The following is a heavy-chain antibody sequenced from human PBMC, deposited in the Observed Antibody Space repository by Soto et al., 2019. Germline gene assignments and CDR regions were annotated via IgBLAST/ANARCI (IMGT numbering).Heavy chain of an antibody. V-gene: IGHV5-10-1*01. CDR1: GYSFTSYW. J-gene: IGHJ6*02. Sequence: PGESLKISCKGSGYSFTSYWISWVRQMPGKGLEWMGRIDPSDSYTNYSPSFQGHVTISADKSISTAYLQWSSLKASDTAMYYCARFPDCSSTSCPIDYYYYGMDVWGQGTTVTVSS. CDR2: IDPSDSYT. CDR3: ARFPDCSSTSCPIDYYYYGMDV. D-gene: IGHD2-2*01.